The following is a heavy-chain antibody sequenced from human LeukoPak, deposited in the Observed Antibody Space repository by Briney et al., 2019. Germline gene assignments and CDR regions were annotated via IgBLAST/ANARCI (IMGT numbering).Heavy chain of an antibody. CDR2: ISYDGSNK. CDR3: ARTSMIVVVISHFDY. Sequence: GGSLRLSCAASGFTFSGSWMHWVRQAPGKGLEWVAVISYDGSNKYYADSVKGRFTISRDNSKNTLYLQMNSLRAEDTAVYYCARTSMIVVVISHFDYWGQGTLVTVSS. CDR1: GFTFSGSW. D-gene: IGHD3-22*01. V-gene: IGHV3-30-3*01. J-gene: IGHJ4*02.